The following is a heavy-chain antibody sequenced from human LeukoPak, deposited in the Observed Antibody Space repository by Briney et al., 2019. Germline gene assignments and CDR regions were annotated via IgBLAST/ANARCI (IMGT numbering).Heavy chain of an antibody. CDR2: IYSDGST. Sequence: PGGSLRLSCAASGFTVSSNYMSWVRQAPGKGLEWVSVIYSDGSTYYADSVKGRFTISRDNSKNTLYLQMSSLRAEDTAVYYCARDRLVRGVIFDYWGQGTLVTVSS. CDR1: GFTVSSNY. V-gene: IGHV3-53*01. CDR3: ARDRLVRGVIFDY. D-gene: IGHD3-10*01. J-gene: IGHJ4*02.